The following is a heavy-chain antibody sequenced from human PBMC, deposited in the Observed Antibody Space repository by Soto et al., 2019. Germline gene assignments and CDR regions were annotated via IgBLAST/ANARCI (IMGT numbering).Heavy chain of an antibody. J-gene: IGHJ3*02. CDR1: GGSVSSVAYY. V-gene: IGHV4-31*03. CDR3: ERARLRAVYAVDI. CDR2: IYYSGST. D-gene: IGHD5-12*01. Sequence: QVQLQESDAGLVKASQTLSLTCTVSGGSVSSVAYYWPWIRQRPGKGREWIGYIYYSGSTYYSPSLKSRLAISLETSKTQFALRLSSVTSADTAMYYCERARLRAVYAVDIWGQGTMGTVSS.